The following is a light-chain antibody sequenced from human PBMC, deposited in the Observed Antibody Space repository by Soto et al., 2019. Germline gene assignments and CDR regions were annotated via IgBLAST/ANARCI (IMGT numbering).Light chain of an antibody. CDR2: YDA. J-gene: IGLJ3*02. CDR1: NIGSKS. CDR3: QVWDSPSDQGV. Sequence: SSELTQPPSVSVAPGETARMTCGGNNIGSKSVHWFQQRPGLAPALVIYYDADRPSGIPERFSGSKSGNTATLTINRVEVGDEADYYCQVWDSPSDQGVFGGGTKLTVL. V-gene: IGLV3-21*04.